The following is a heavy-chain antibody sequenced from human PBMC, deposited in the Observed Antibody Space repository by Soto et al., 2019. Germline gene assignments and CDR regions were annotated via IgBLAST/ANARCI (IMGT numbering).Heavy chain of an antibody. D-gene: IGHD6-13*01. Sequence: EASVKVSFKASGDTFSSYAISWVRQAPGQGVEWMGGIIPIFGTANYAQKFQGRVTITADESTSTAYMELSSLRSEDTAVYYCARVGSSSWYYFDYWGQGTLVTVSS. J-gene: IGHJ4*02. CDR1: GDTFSSYA. CDR3: ARVGSSSWYYFDY. V-gene: IGHV1-69*01. CDR2: IIPIFGTA.